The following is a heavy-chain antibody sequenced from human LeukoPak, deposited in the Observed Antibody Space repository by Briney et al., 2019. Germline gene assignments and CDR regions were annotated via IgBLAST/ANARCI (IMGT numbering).Heavy chain of an antibody. V-gene: IGHV3-23*01. CDR1: GFTFSSYA. J-gene: IGHJ4*02. D-gene: IGHD3-22*01. CDR2: ISGSGGST. Sequence: GGSLRLSCAASGFTFSSYAMSWVRQAPGKGLEWVSAISGSGGSTYHADSVKGPFTISRDNSKNTLYLQMNSLRAEDTAVYYCAKDTYDSSGYYLGPVDYWGQGTLVTVSS. CDR3: AKDTYDSSGYYLGPVDY.